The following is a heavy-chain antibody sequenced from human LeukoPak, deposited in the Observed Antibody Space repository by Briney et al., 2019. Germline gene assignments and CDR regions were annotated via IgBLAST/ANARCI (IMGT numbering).Heavy chain of an antibody. D-gene: IGHD6-13*01. J-gene: IGHJ6*03. CDR1: GGSISSYY. CDR3: ARGIGIAAAGQRYYMDV. Sequence: SETLSLTCTVSGGSISSYYWSWIRQPAGKGLKWVGRIYTSGSTNYNPSLKSRVTMSVDTSKNQFSLKLSSVTAADTAVYYCARGIGIAAAGQRYYMDVWGKGTTVTVSS. CDR2: IYTSGST. V-gene: IGHV4-4*07.